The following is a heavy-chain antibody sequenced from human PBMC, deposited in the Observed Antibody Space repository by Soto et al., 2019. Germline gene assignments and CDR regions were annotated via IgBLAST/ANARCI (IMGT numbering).Heavy chain of an antibody. J-gene: IGHJ4*02. CDR1: GYTLTELS. D-gene: IGHD3-9*01. CDR3: ATGPFAEAPGHLDWLLFPGLRFDY. CDR2: FDPEDGET. V-gene: IGHV1-24*01. Sequence: QVQLVQSGAEVKKPGASVKVSCKVSGYTLTELSMHWVRQAPGKGLEWMGGFDPEDGETIYAQKYHGRVTMTEDTSTDTAYMERSSLRSEDTAVYYCATGPFAEAPGHLDWLLFPGLRFDYWGQGTLVTVSS.